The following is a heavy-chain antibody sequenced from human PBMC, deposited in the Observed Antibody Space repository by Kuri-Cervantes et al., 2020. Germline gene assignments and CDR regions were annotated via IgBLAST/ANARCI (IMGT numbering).Heavy chain of an antibody. CDR2: IYYSGST. J-gene: IGHJ3*02. D-gene: IGHD3-9*01. CDR1: GGSISSYY. V-gene: IGHV4-59*01. CDR3: ARDRRLVTPIDAFDI. Sequence: ESLKISCTVSGGSISSYYWSWIRQPAGKGLEWIGYIYYSGSTNYNPSLKSRVTVSVDTSKNQFSLELSSVTAADTAVYYCARDRRLVTPIDAFDIWGQGTMVTVSS.